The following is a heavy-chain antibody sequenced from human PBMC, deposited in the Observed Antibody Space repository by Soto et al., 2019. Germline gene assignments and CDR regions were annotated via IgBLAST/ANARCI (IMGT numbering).Heavy chain of an antibody. CDR1: GFTFSSYS. CDR3: ARDQEWCSGGSCYLTPDY. D-gene: IGHD2-15*01. Sequence: GGSLRLSCAASGFTFSSYSMNWVRQAPGKGLERVSSISSSSSYIYYADSVKGRFTISRDNAKNSLYLQMNSLRAEDTAVYYCARDQEWCSGGSCYLTPDYWGQGTLVTVSS. V-gene: IGHV3-21*01. J-gene: IGHJ4*02. CDR2: ISSSSSYI.